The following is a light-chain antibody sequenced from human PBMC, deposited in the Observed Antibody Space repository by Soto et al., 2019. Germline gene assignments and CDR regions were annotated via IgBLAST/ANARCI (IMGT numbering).Light chain of an antibody. CDR3: ATWDDSLDGHV. CDR2: SNN. Sequence: QSALPQPPSLSGTPGQRVTISCSGSSSNIGSNTVTWYQQFPGTAPRLLIYSNNHRPSGVPDRFSGSKSGTSASLAISGLQSEDEAEYYCATWDDSLDGHVFGTGTKVTVL. CDR1: SSNIGSNT. V-gene: IGLV1-44*01. J-gene: IGLJ1*01.